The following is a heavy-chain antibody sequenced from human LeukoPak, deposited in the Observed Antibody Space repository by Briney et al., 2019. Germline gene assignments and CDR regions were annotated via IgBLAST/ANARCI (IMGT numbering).Heavy chain of an antibody. CDR3: TTHYSGSYRPVDY. CDR1: GFTFSNAW. D-gene: IGHD1-26*01. V-gene: IGHV3-15*07. Sequence: GGSLRLSCAASGFTFSNAWMNWVRQAPGKGLGWVGRIKSKTDGGTTDYAAPVKGRFTISRDDSKNTLYLQMNSLKTEDTAVYYCTTHYSGSYRPVDYWGQGTLVTVSS. CDR2: IKSKTDGGTT. J-gene: IGHJ4*02.